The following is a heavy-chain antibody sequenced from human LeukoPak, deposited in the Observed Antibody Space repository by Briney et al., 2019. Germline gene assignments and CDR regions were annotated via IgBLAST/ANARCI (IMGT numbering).Heavy chain of an antibody. D-gene: IGHD3-10*01. CDR2: IYHSGST. Sequence: SETLSLTCSVSGGSISSHFWSWIRQPPGKGLEWIGYIYHSGSTNYNPSLNSRVTISVDTSKKQFSLKLSSVTAADMAVYYCARGPPGAYYGSGSYSYYMDVWGKGTTVTVSS. V-gene: IGHV4-59*11. CDR1: GGSISSHF. CDR3: ARGPPGAYYGSGSYSYYMDV. J-gene: IGHJ6*03.